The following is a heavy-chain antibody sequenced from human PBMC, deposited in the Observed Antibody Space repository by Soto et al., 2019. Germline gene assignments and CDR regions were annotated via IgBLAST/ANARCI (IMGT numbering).Heavy chain of an antibody. Sequence: SETLSLTCAVSGGSIGRSYWSWIRQPPGKGLQWIGYIYYSGSTYYNPSLRSRVTMSVDTSMIQFSLRLKSVTAADTAVYYCARGPYDAFDIWGQGTMVTVSS. V-gene: IGHV4-59*01. CDR2: IYYSGST. CDR3: ARGPYDAFDI. CDR1: GGSIGRSY. J-gene: IGHJ3*02.